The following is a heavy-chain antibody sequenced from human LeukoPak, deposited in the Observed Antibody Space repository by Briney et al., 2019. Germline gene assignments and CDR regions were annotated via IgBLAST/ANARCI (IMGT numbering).Heavy chain of an antibody. Sequence: PGGSLRLSCAASGFTVSSNYMSWVRQAPGKGLEWVSVIYSGGSTYYADSVKGRFTISRDNSKNTLYLQMNSLRAEDTAVYYCAKDQDSSGYYLYYFDYWGQGTLVTVSS. V-gene: IGHV3-53*01. CDR2: IYSGGST. J-gene: IGHJ4*02. D-gene: IGHD3-22*01. CDR1: GFTVSSNY. CDR3: AKDQDSSGYYLYYFDY.